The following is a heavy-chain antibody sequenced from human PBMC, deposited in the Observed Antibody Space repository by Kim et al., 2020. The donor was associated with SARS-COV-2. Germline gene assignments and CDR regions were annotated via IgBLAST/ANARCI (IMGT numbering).Heavy chain of an antibody. D-gene: IGHD6-13*01. Sequence: GGSLRLSCAASGFTFSSYAMHWVRQAPGKGLEWVAVISYDGSNKYYADSVKGRFTISRDNSKNTLYLQMNSLRAEDTAVYYCARLTQYSSSWGDFDYWGQGTLVTVSS. CDR1: GFTFSSYA. CDR2: ISYDGSNK. J-gene: IGHJ4*02. V-gene: IGHV3-30-3*01. CDR3: ARLTQYSSSWGDFDY.